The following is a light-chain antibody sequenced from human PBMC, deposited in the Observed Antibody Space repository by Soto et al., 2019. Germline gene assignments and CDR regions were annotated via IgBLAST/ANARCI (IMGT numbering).Light chain of an antibody. CDR2: NNN. CDR1: SSNIGSNF. Sequence: QSVLTQPPSASGTPGQRVTIPCSGSSSNIGSNFVNWYQQLPGTALKLLMYNNNQRPSGVPDRFSGSKSGTSASLAISGLQSEDEADYHCATWDDSLNGLVFGGGTQLTVL. V-gene: IGLV1-44*01. CDR3: ATWDDSLNGLV. J-gene: IGLJ7*01.